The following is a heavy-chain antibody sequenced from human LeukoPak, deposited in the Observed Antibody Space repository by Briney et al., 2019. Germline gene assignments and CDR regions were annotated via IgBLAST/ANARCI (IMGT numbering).Heavy chain of an antibody. Sequence: ASVKVSCKASGYTFTSYDINWVRQATGQGLEWMGWMNPNSGNTGYAQKFQGRVTMTRNTSISTAYMELSSLRSEDTAVYYCARLLATIYDAFDIWGQGTMVTVSS. V-gene: IGHV1-8*01. CDR1: GYTFTSYD. J-gene: IGHJ3*02. CDR2: MNPNSGNT. CDR3: ARLLATIYDAFDI. D-gene: IGHD5-24*01.